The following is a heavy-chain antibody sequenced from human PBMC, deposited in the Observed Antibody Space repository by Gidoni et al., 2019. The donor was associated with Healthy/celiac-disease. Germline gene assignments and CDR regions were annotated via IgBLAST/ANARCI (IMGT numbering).Heavy chain of an antibody. CDR1: GFSLSNARMG. CDR3: ARRQGYDIFVIVGNAFDI. CDR2: IFSNDEK. V-gene: IGHV2-26*01. J-gene: IGHJ3*02. Sequence: QVTLKESGPVLVKPTETLTLTCTVPGFSLSNARMGVSWIRQPPGKALEWLAHIFSNDEKTYSTSLKSRLTISKDTSKSQVGLTMTNMDPVDTATYYCARRQGYDIFVIVGNAFDIWGQGTMVTVSS. D-gene: IGHD3-9*01.